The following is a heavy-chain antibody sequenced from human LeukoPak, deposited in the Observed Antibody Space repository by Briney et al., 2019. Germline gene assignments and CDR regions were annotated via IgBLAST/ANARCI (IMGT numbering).Heavy chain of an antibody. CDR2: ISNNGGYT. Sequence: GGSLRLSCAASGFTFSSSAMSWVRQAPGKGREWGSAISNNGGYTYYADSVQGRFTISRANSKSTLCLQMNSLRAEDTAVYYCAKQLGYCSDGSCYFPYWGQGTLVTVSS. J-gene: IGHJ4*02. V-gene: IGHV3-23*01. D-gene: IGHD2-15*01. CDR1: GFTFSSSA. CDR3: AKQLGYCSDGSCYFPY.